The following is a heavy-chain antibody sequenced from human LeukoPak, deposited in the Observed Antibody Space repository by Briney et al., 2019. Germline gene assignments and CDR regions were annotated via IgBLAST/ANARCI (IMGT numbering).Heavy chain of an antibody. D-gene: IGHD6-19*01. Sequence: PGGSLRLSCAASGFTFSMYWMLCVRQAPGKGLESVSRINTDGTVTTYADSVKGRFTVSRDNADNTMFLQMNSVRDEDTAVYYCATKQWLAPPPDSWGQGTPVTVSS. CDR3: ATKQWLAPPPDS. CDR2: INTDGTVT. CDR1: GFTFSMYW. J-gene: IGHJ4*02. V-gene: IGHV3-74*01.